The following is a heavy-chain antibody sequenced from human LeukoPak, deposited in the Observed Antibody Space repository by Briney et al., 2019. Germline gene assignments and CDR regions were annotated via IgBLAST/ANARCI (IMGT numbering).Heavy chain of an antibody. J-gene: IGHJ5*02. Sequence: ASVKVSCKASGYTFTSYDINWVRQATGQGLEWMGWMNPNSGNTGYAQKFQGRVTMTRNTSISTAYMELSSLRSEDTAVYYCAREEKYIVVVPAASGGFDPWGQGTLVTVSS. CDR2: MNPNSGNT. CDR3: AREEKYIVVVPAASGGFDP. V-gene: IGHV1-8*01. D-gene: IGHD2-2*01. CDR1: GYTFTSYD.